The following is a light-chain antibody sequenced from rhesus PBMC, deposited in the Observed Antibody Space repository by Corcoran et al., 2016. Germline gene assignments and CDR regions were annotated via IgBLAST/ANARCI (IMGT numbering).Light chain of an antibody. CDR3: LQHNSYPLT. CDR1: QGISSY. J-gene: IGKJ4*01. V-gene: IGKV1-28*02. CDR2: DAS. Sequence: DIQMTQSPSSLSASVGDTVTITCRASQGISSYLIWFQQKPGKAPKLLIYDASSLESGVPSRFSGSGSGTDFTLTLSRLQPADFATYYCLQHNSYPLTFGGGTKVEIK.